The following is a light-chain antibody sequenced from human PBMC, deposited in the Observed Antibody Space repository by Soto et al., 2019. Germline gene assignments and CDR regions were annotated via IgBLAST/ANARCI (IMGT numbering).Light chain of an antibody. CDR1: QTISGW. CDR2: DAS. Sequence: DIQMTQSPSTLSASVGDTVTITCRASQTISGWLAWYQQRPGKAPNLLIFDASTLESGVPSRFSGSGSGTTFTLTISSLQSEDFAVYYCQQYNNWPTFGQGTKVDIK. J-gene: IGKJ1*01. V-gene: IGKV1-5*01. CDR3: QQYNNWPT.